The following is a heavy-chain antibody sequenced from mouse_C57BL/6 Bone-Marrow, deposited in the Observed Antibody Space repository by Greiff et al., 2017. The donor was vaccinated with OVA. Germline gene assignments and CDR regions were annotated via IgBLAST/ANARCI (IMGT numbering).Heavy chain of an antibody. D-gene: IGHD1-1*01. CDR2: INPGSGGT. J-gene: IGHJ2*01. V-gene: IGHV1-54*01. Sequence: VQLQQSGAELVRPGTSVKVSCKASGYAFTNYLIEWVKQRPGQGLEWIGVINPGSGGTNYNEKFKGKATLTAYKSSSTAYMQLSSLTSEDSAVYFCARWEDYYGSIDYWGQGTTLTVSS. CDR3: ARWEDYYGSIDY. CDR1: GYAFTNYL.